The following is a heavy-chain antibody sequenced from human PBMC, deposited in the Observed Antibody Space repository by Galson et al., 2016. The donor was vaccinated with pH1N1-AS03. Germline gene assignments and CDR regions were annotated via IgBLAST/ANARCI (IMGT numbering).Heavy chain of an antibody. Sequence: SVKVSCKASGYIFTGFYVHWVRQAPGQGLEWMGWINPNNGVTNYAQKLQAWVTMTRDTSVSTAYMELYGLKSDDTAVYYCARDPRGPCTSATCPTTYYFGMDVWGQGTTVIVSS. CDR1: GYIFTGFY. V-gene: IGHV1-2*04. CDR3: ARDPRGPCTSATCPTTYYFGMDV. D-gene: IGHD2-2*01. J-gene: IGHJ6*02. CDR2: INPNNGVT.